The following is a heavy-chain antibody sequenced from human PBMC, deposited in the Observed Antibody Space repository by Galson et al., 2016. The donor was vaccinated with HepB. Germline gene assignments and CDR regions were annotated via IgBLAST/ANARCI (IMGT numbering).Heavy chain of an antibody. V-gene: IGHV4-39*01. Sequence: SETLSLTCIVSGGSISSRSHYWGWIRQAPGKGLEWIGSLYYSGSTYYNPSLMSRVTISVDTSKNQFSLNVRFVTAADTAVYSCARGYSATVGTGNWFDSWGQGTLVTVSS. CDR3: ARGYSATVGTGNWFDS. CDR2: LYYSGST. CDR1: GGSISSRSHY. J-gene: IGHJ5*01. D-gene: IGHD6-13*01.